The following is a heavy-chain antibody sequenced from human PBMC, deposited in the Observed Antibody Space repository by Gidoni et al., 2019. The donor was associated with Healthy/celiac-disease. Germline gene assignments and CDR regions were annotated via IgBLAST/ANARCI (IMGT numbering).Heavy chain of an antibody. V-gene: IGHV1-46*01. CDR1: GYTFTSYY. Sequence: QVQLVQSGAEVKKPGASVKVSCKASGYTFTSYYMNWVRQAPGQGLEWMGIINPSGGSTSYAQKFQGRVTMTRDTSTSTVYMELSSLRSEDTAVYYCARGGDYDFWSGYYRGPNWFDPWGQGTLVTVSS. J-gene: IGHJ5*02. CDR2: INPSGGST. D-gene: IGHD3-3*01. CDR3: ARGGDYDFWSGYYRGPNWFDP.